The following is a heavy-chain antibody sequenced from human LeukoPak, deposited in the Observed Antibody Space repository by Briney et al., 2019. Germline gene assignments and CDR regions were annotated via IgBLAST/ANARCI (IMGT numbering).Heavy chain of an antibody. D-gene: IGHD3-10*01. CDR1: GFIVSSNY. CDR2: IYDGDST. J-gene: IGHJ6*03. V-gene: IGHV3-53*01. Sequence: VGSLRLSCAASGFIVSSNYMSWVRQAPGKGLEWVSVIYDGDSTYYADSVKGRFTISRDNSKNTLFLQMNSLRAEDTAVYYCARVHSSGSSYYMDVWGKGTTVTVSS. CDR3: ARVHSSGSSYYMDV.